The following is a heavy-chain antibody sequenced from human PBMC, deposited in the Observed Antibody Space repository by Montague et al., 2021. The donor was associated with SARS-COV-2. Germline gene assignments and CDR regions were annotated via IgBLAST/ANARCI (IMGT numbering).Heavy chain of an antibody. CDR1: GGSISSSNYY. D-gene: IGHD3-10*01. Sequence: SETRSLTCTVSGGSISSSNYYWGWIRQPPGKGLEWTGNMYYSGSTYYNPSLKSRVTISIDTSKNQFSLKLSSVTAADTAVYYCARDDIVLQGVTKGMDVWGQGTTVTVSS. CDR2: MYYSGST. V-gene: IGHV4-39*07. CDR3: ARDDIVLQGVTKGMDV. J-gene: IGHJ6*02.